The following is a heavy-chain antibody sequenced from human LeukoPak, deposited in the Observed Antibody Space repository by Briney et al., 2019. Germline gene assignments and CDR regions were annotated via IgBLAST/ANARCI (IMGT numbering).Heavy chain of an antibody. CDR2: INTDESST. J-gene: IGHJ6*03. CDR1: GFTFSSYW. V-gene: IGHV3-74*01. Sequence: PGGSLRLSCAASGFTFSSYWMHWVRQAPGKGLVWVSRINTDESSTSYADSVKGRFTISRDNAKNTLYLQMNSLRAEDTAVYYCARDSFGYQDYYYYMDVWGKGTTVTVSS. D-gene: IGHD6-25*01. CDR3: ARDSFGYQDYYYYMDV.